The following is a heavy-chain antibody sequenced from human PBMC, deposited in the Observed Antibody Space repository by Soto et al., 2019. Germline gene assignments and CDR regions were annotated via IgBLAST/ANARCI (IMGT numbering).Heavy chain of an antibody. Sequence: PGGSLRLSCAASGFTFSSYSMNWVRQAPGKGLEWVSSISSSSSYIYYADSVKGRFTISRDNAKNSLYLQMNSLRAEDTAVYYCARGALTGTPPVYWGQGTLVTVSS. CDR1: GFTFSSYS. CDR3: ARGALTGTPPVY. J-gene: IGHJ4*02. V-gene: IGHV3-21*01. D-gene: IGHD1-20*01. CDR2: ISSSSSYI.